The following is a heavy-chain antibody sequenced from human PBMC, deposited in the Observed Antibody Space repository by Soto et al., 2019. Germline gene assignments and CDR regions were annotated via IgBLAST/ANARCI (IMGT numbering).Heavy chain of an antibody. CDR2: INHSGST. V-gene: IGHV4-34*01. J-gene: IGHJ6*03. Sequence: SETLSLTCAVYGGSFSGYYWSWIRQPPGKGLEWIGEINHSGSTNYNPSLKSRVTISVDTSKNQFSLKLSSVTAADTAVYYCASDRRMNYYYYMDVWGKGTTVTVSS. D-gene: IGHD2-8*01. CDR1: GGSFSGYY. CDR3: ASDRRMNYYYYMDV.